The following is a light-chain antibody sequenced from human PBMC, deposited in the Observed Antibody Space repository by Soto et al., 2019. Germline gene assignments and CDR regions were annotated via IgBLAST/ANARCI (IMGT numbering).Light chain of an antibody. CDR1: SSDVGGYNY. CDR2: EVS. J-gene: IGLJ1*01. V-gene: IGLV2-14*01. Sequence: QSALTQPASVSGSPGQSITISCTGTSSDVGGYNYVSWYQQHPGKAPKLMIYEVSNRPSGVSNRFSGSTSGNTASLTISGLQDEDEDDYYCSSYTISGTLRVFGTGTKLTVL. CDR3: SSYTISGTLRV.